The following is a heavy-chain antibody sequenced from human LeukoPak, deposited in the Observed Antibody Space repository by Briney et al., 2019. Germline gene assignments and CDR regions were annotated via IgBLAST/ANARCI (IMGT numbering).Heavy chain of an antibody. CDR3: ARAGIHGDFSDYYMDV. V-gene: IGHV3-30*03. CDR2: ISYVGSNK. D-gene: IGHD4-17*01. CDR1: GFPFSSHG. Sequence: GGSLRLSCAASGFPFSSHGMSWVRQAPGKGLEWVAVISYVGSNKYYADSVKGRFTVSRDNSKNTLHLETNSLRAEDTAVYYCARAGIHGDFSDYYMDVWGKGTTVTVSS. J-gene: IGHJ6*03.